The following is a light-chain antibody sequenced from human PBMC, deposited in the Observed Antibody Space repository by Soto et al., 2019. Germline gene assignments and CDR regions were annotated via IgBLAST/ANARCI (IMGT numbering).Light chain of an antibody. V-gene: IGLV2-14*03. Sequence: QSARAQPASVSGSPGRSVTMSCTGTSSDVGDFKYVSWYQHLPGRAPKLIIYDVTNRPSGISYRFSASKSGRTASLTISGLQAEDEADYYCSSYSSSTTHVVFGGGTKLTVL. CDR1: SSDVGDFKY. J-gene: IGLJ2*01. CDR2: DVT. CDR3: SSYSSSTTHVV.